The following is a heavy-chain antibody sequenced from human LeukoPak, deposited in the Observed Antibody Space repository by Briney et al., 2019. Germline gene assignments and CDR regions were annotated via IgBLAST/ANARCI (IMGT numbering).Heavy chain of an antibody. Sequence: GGSLRLSCAASGFTFSDYYMSWIRQAPGKGLQWISFISSGGSTTNYADSVKGRFTISRDDAKNSLYLQMNSLRAEDTAVYYCARVRSNGWYFDYWGQGTLVTVSS. D-gene: IGHD6-19*01. J-gene: IGHJ4*02. CDR2: ISSGGSTT. CDR1: GFTFSDYY. V-gene: IGHV3-11*01. CDR3: ARVRSNGWYFDY.